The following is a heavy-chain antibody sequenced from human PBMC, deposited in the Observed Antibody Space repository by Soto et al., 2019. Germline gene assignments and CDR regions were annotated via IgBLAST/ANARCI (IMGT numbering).Heavy chain of an antibody. Sequence: QVQLQESGPGLVKPSGTLSLTCAVSGVSISSHDWWTWVRQPPGKGLEWIGESHQSGNTNYNSSLESRVTISVDKSKNQFSLKLTSVTVADTAVYYCATRASSRFYWGQGTLVTASS. CDR1: GVSISSHDW. CDR2: SHQSGNT. V-gene: IGHV4-4*02. D-gene: IGHD6-13*01. J-gene: IGHJ4*02. CDR3: ATRASSRFY.